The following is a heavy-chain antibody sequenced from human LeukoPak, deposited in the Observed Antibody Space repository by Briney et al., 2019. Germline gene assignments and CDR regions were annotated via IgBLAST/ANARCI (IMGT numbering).Heavy chain of an antibody. V-gene: IGHV3-48*01. J-gene: IGHJ3*02. Sequence: GRSLRLSCAASGFTFSSYSMNWVRQAPGKGLEWVSYIGISSSTIDYADSVKGRFTISRDNAKNSLYLQMNSLRAEDTAVYYCARDSGYAFDIWGQGTMVTVSS. D-gene: IGHD1-26*01. CDR2: IGISSSTI. CDR1: GFTFSSYS. CDR3: ARDSGYAFDI.